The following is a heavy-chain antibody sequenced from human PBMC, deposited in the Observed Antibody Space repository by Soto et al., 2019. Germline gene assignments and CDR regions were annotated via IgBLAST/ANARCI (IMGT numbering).Heavy chain of an antibody. J-gene: IGHJ5*01. D-gene: IGHD6-13*01. V-gene: IGHV2-26*01. Sequence: QVTVKESGPVLVKPTETLTLTCTVSGFSLSNAGLGVSWIRQPPGKALEWLAHIFSNDEKSYSTSLKSRLTISKDTSKSHVVLTMTNMDRVDTATYYCASSYSTSWYWFDSWGQGTLVTVSS. CDR2: IFSNDEK. CDR1: GFSLSNAGLG. CDR3: ASSYSTSWYWFDS.